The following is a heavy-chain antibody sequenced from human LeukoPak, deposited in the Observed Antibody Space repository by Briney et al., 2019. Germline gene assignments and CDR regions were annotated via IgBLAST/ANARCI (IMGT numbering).Heavy chain of an antibody. CDR1: GFTFSSYS. CDR3: VRDRGWLSNPGYFDY. D-gene: IGHD3-22*01. Sequence: GGSLRLSCAASGFTFSSYSMNWVRQAPGKGLERVSYISSNGSTIYYADSVKGRFTISRDNAKKSLYLQMNSLRAEDTAVYYCVRDRGWLSNPGYFDYWGRGTLVTV. V-gene: IGHV3-48*04. CDR2: ISSNGSTI. J-gene: IGHJ4*02.